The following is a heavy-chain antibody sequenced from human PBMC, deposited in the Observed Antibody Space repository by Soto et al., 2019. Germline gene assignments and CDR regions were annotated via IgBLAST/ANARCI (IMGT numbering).Heavy chain of an antibody. CDR2: ISYDGSNK. Sequence: GGSLRLSCAASGFTFSSYGMHWVRQAPGKGLEWVAVISYDGSNKYYADSVKGRFTISRDNPKNTLYLQMNSLRAEDTAVYYCAKELGTTGAFDIWGQGTMVTVSS. V-gene: IGHV3-30*18. D-gene: IGHD1-7*01. CDR3: AKELGTTGAFDI. CDR1: GFTFSSYG. J-gene: IGHJ3*02.